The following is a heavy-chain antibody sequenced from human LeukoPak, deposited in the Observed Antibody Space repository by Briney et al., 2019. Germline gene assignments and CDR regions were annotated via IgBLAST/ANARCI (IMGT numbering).Heavy chain of an antibody. CDR2: IHTSGST. CDR1: GGSITSGSYY. Sequence: SQTLSLTCTVSGGSITSGSYYWTWIRQPAGKGLKWIGRIHTSGSTNYNPSLKGRLTLSLDTSKNQFSLKLSSVTAADTAMYYCARDGGIGSSAHFDYWGQGTLVTVSS. J-gene: IGHJ4*02. CDR3: ARDGGIGSSAHFDY. V-gene: IGHV4-61*02. D-gene: IGHD6-19*01.